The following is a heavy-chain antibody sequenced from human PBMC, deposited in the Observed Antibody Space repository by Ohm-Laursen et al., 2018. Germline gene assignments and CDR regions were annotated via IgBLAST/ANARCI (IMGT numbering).Heavy chain of an antibody. Sequence: GSLRLSCTASGFTFDTYAMSWVRQAPGKGMEWVSSMAGVGGNTYYADSVKGRFTISRDNFKNTLFLQMNSLTAEDTAIYYCAKDRGHSYDGRTGYYYYDAFDIWGQGTMVTVSS. CDR1: GFTFDTYA. D-gene: IGHD3-22*01. V-gene: IGHV3-23*01. CDR3: AKDRGHSYDGRTGYYYYDAFDI. J-gene: IGHJ3*02. CDR2: MAGVGGNT.